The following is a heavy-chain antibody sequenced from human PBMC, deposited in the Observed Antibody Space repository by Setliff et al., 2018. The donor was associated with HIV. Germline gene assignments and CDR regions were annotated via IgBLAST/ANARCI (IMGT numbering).Heavy chain of an antibody. D-gene: IGHD3-22*01. CDR2: IYPGGADT. Sequence: PGESLKISCKGSGYSFATYWIGWVRQVPGKGLEWMGIIYPGGADTRYSPSFRGPVTISADKSIKTAYLQWSSLKASDTALSSCARGSYDSSGDFWGQGTLVTVS. CDR3: ARGSYDSSGDF. V-gene: IGHV5-51*01. CDR1: GYSFATYW. J-gene: IGHJ4*02.